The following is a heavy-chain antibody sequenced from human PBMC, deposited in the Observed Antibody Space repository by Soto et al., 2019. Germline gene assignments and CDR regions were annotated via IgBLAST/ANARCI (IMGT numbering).Heavy chain of an antibody. V-gene: IGHV3-72*01. Sequence: EVQLVESGGALVQPGGSLRLSCAASAFTFSDHYMDWVRQAPGKGLEWVGRTRNKANNYTTEYAASVKGRFTISRDDSKNLLYLQMNRLKTEDTAVYYCTGGFPKFDSWGQGTLVTVSS. J-gene: IGHJ4*02. CDR1: AFTFSDHY. CDR3: TGGFPKFDS. D-gene: IGHD3-10*01. CDR2: TRNKANNYTT.